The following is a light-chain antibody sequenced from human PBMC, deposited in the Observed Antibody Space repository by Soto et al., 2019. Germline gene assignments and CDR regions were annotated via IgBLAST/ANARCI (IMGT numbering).Light chain of an antibody. V-gene: IGKV3-15*01. J-gene: IGKJ1*01. CDR2: GVS. CDR1: QYVSGH. CDR3: HQYHYWWT. Sequence: EIVLTQSPVNLSVSPGERVTLSCRASQYVSGHFAWYQQKPGQAPRLIISGVSTRATGVPARFSGSGSGTEFTLTINSLQSDDFAVYYCHQYHYWWTFGQGTRVEIK.